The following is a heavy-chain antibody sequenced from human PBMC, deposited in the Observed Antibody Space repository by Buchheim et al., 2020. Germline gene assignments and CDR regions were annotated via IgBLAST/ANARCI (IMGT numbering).Heavy chain of an antibody. CDR2: ISIDGDKT. Sequence: EAQLLESGGALVQPGGSLRLSCGVSGFTFSNSAMSWVRQAPGKGLEWVSGISIDGDKTYYAESVKGRFTISRDNSKNTVYLQLNSLRAEDTALYYCAKEEVPNDYWGQGTL. J-gene: IGHJ4*02. V-gene: IGHV3-23*01. CDR1: GFTFSNSA. CDR3: AKEEVPNDY.